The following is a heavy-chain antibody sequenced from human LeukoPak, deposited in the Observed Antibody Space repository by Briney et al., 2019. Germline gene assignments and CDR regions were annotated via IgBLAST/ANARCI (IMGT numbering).Heavy chain of an antibody. CDR2: TSSSSSYT. V-gene: IGHV3-11*03. J-gene: IGHJ4*02. Sequence: KPGGSLRLSCVVSGIPFSDYYMNWIRQAPGKGLEWISYTSSSSSYTDYADSVKGRFTISRDNAKRALYLHLNSLRLEDTAVYYCAAGTAADFWGQGTLVTVSS. CDR3: AAGTAADF. CDR1: GIPFSDYY. D-gene: IGHD6-13*01.